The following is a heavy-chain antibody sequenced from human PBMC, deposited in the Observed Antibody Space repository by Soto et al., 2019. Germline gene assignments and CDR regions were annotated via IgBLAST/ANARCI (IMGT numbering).Heavy chain of an antibody. CDR1: GFTFTKSW. CDR3: TTGLATAVYYYYY. J-gene: IGHJ4*02. Sequence: PGGSLRLSCAASGFTFTKSWMSWVRQAPGKGLEWVARIKSNTDGGTTDYAAPVKDRFTISRDDSRNTLYLEMNSLKSEDTAVYYCTTGLATAVYYYYYWGRGTLVTVSS. D-gene: IGHD6-13*01. V-gene: IGHV3-15*01. CDR2: IKSNTDGGTT.